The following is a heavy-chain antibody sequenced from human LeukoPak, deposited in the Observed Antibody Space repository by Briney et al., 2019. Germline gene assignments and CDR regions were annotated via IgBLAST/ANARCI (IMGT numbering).Heavy chain of an antibody. D-gene: IGHD4-17*01. CDR1: GGTFSSYA. CDR2: IIPILGIA. CDR3: ARDNLYGDEGDY. V-gene: IGHV1-69*04. Sequence: SVKVSCKASGGTFSSYAISWVRQAPGQGLEWMGRIIPILGIANYAQKFQGRVTITADESTSTAYMELSSLRSEDTAVYYCARDNLYGDEGDYWGQGTLVTVSS. J-gene: IGHJ4*02.